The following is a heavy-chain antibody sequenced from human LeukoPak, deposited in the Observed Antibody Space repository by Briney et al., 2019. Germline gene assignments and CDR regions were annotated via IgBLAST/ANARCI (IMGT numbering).Heavy chain of an antibody. V-gene: IGHV5-51*01. J-gene: IGHJ4*02. Sequence: GGSLRLSCETSGYTFTKFWVGWVRQTPGKGLEWLGMIYPDDSDTRYNPSFQGQVTMSVDKSISIVYLHWSSLKASDTAIYYCVRGKGSGTYYGFDYWGQGTVVSVVS. CDR1: GYTFTKFW. CDR2: IYPDDSDT. CDR3: VRGKGSGTYYGFDY. D-gene: IGHD3-10*01.